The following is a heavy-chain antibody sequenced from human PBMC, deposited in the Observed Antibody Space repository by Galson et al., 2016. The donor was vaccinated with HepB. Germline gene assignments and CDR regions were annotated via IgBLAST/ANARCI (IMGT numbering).Heavy chain of an antibody. Sequence: CAISGDSVSTDSATWNWIRQSPSRGLEWLGRTYYRAKWYKTYAVSVKSRITINPDTSTNQIFLQLNSVTPEDSAIYYCASATANWDGGGDNWFEPWGQGTLVTVSS. CDR1: GDSVSTDSAT. V-gene: IGHV6-1*01. J-gene: IGHJ5*02. CDR2: TYYRAKWYK. D-gene: IGHD7-27*01. CDR3: ASATANWDGGGDNWFEP.